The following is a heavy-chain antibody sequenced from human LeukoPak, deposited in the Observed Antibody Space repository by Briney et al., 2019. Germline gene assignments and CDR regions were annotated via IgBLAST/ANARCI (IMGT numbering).Heavy chain of an antibody. CDR2: ISGSGGST. D-gene: IGHD4-23*01. CDR3: AKIRLRWYPEAFDI. J-gene: IGHJ3*02. CDR1: GFTFSSYT. Sequence: GGSLRLSCAASGFTFSSYTMNWVRQTPGKGLEWVSAISGSGGSTYYADSVKGRFTISRDNSKNTLYLQMNSLRAEDTAVYYCAKIRLRWYPEAFDIWGQGTMVTVSS. V-gene: IGHV3-23*01.